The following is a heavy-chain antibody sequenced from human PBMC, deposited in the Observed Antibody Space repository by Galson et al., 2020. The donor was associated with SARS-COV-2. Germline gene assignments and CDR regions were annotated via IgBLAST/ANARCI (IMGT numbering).Heavy chain of an antibody. D-gene: IGHD3-10*01. V-gene: IGHV2-5*02. CDR1: GFSLSTGGAG. J-gene: IGHJ4*02. CDR2: IYWDDDK. Sequence: KMSGPTLVNPTQTLTLTCTFSGFSLSTGGAGVGWIRQPPGKALEWLTVIYWDDDKRYSPSLKNRLTITRDTSKNQVVLKVTNVDPVDTATYYCGHRVPRIKMIRGFFSDYFDDWGEGILVTVSS. CDR3: GHRVPRIKMIRGFFSDYFDD.